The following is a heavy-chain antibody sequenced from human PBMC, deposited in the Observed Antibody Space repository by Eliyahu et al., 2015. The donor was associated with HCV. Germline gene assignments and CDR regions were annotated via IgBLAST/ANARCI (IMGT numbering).Heavy chain of an antibody. V-gene: IGHV4-39*01. CDR1: GASVRXSSF. CDR3: ARQATGALVSGGYHRSSQQLYYFVS. D-gene: IGHD2-15*01. J-gene: IGHJ4*02. CDR2: IYDTGKT. Sequence: QVLLQESGPGLVKPSETLSLTCSVSGASVRXSSFWXXXRXPPGRGLEXIASIYDTGKTYFXPSLKSRVTMSVDTSENEFSLRMNSLTATDTAVYFCARQATGALVSGGYHRSSQQLYYFVSWSQGTLVTVSS.